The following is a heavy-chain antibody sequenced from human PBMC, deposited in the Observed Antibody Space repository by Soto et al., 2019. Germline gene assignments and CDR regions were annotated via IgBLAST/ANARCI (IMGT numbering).Heavy chain of an antibody. V-gene: IGHV1-8*01. CDR2: INPNSGNT. CDR3: ARMRFRESTKPTNWFEP. J-gene: IGHJ5*02. D-gene: IGHD3-10*01. Sequence: QVQLVQSGAEVMQPGASVKVSCKASGNAFTSYDISWVRQATGQGLDWLGWINPNSGNTGYAQKIQGRVTKSRNTAISTAYRGVCSMKSKHTAMNYRARMRFRESTKPTNWFEPWGQGTLVTVFS. CDR1: GNAFTSYD.